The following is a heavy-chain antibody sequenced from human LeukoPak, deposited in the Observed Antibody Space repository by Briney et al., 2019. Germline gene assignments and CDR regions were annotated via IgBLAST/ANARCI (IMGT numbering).Heavy chain of an antibody. CDR2: INPNIGGT. V-gene: IGHV1-2*04. Sequence: GASVKVSCKASGYTFTGYYMHWVRQAPGQGLEWMGWINPNIGGTNYAQKFQGWVTMTRDTSISTAYMELSRLRSDDTAVYYCARDGSVTPGYFDYWGQGTLVTVSS. D-gene: IGHD4-23*01. CDR1: GYTFTGYY. J-gene: IGHJ4*02. CDR3: ARDGSVTPGYFDY.